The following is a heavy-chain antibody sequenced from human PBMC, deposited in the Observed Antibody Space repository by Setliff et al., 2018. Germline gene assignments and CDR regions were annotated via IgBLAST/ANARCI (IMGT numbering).Heavy chain of an antibody. Sequence: GASVKVSCKASGYTFTSYYMHWVRQAPGQGLEWMGWINPNSGGTNYAQKFQGWVTMTRGTSISTAYMELSRLRSDDTAVYYCARGRDFWSGYLVYWGQGTLVTVSS. CDR3: ARGRDFWSGYLVY. CDR2: INPNSGGT. J-gene: IGHJ4*02. CDR1: GYTFTSYY. V-gene: IGHV1-2*04. D-gene: IGHD3-3*01.